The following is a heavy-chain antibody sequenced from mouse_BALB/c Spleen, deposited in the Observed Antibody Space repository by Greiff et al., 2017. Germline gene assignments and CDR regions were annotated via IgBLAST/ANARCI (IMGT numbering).Heavy chain of an antibody. V-gene: IGHV3-8*02. CDR1: GDSITSGY. D-gene: IGHD1-1*01. CDR2: ISYSGST. J-gene: IGHJ4*01. CDR3: ARLAYYYGSSWMDY. Sequence: VHVKQSGPSLVKPSQTLSLTCSVTGDSITSGYWNWIRKFPGNKLEYMGYISYSGSTYYNPSLKSRISITRDTSKNQYYLQLNSVTTEDTATYYCARLAYYYGSSWMDYWGQGTSVTVSS.